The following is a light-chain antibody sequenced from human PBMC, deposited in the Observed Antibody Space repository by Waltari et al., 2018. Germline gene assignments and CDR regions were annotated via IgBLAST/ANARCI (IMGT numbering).Light chain of an antibody. Sequence: DIQMTQSPSSLSASVGDRVTITCRARQSISSYLNWYQQKPGKAPKRLIYAASSLQSVVPSRFSGSGSGTDFTVTISSLQPEDFATYYCQQSYSTLTLTFGGGTKVEIK. CDR3: QQSYSTLTLT. CDR1: QSISSY. J-gene: IGKJ4*01. V-gene: IGKV1-39*01. CDR2: AAS.